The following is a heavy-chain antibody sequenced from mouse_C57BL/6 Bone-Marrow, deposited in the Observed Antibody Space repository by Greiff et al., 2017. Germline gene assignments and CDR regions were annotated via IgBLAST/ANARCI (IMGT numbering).Heavy chain of an antibody. CDR3: ALWIRQVNYFDY. V-gene: IGHV1-82*01. J-gene: IGHJ2*01. D-gene: IGHD2-2*01. Sequence: VQLQQSGPELVKPGASVKISCKASGYAFSSSWMHWVKQRPGKGLEWIGRIYPGDGDTNYNGKFKGKATLTADKSSSTAYMQLSSLTSEDSALYFCALWIRQVNYFDYWGQGTTLTVSS. CDR1: GYAFSSSW. CDR2: IYPGDGDT.